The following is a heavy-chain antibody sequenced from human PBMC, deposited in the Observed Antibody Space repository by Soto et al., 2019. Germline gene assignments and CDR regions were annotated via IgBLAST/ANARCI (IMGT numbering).Heavy chain of an antibody. CDR3: AKTEFRLLLYV. CDR2: INYSGST. Sequence: PSETLSLTCTVSGGSVSGGSYYWNWLRQPPGKGLEWIGYINYSGSTNYNPSLKGRVTISVDTSKNQFSLHLNSVTPEDTAVYYCAKTEFRLLLYVWGRGTLVTVSS. D-gene: IGHD2-2*02. CDR1: GGSVSGGSYY. V-gene: IGHV4-61*01. J-gene: IGHJ4*02.